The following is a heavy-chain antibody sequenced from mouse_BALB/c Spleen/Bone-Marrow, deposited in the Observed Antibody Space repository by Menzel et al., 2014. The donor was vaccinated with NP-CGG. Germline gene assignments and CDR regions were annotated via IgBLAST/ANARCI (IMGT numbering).Heavy chain of an antibody. V-gene: IGHV4-1*02. CDR2: INPDSSTI. D-gene: IGHD1-2*01. CDR1: GSDFSGYW. CDR3: ARPGYYGYQDV. J-gene: IGHJ1*01. Sequence: EVQLQESGGGLVQPGGSLKLSCAASGSDFSGYWMTWVRQAPGKGLEWIGEINPDSSTINYTPSLKDKFIISRDNAKNALYLQMSKVRSEDTALYYCARPGYYGYQDVWGAGTTVTVSS.